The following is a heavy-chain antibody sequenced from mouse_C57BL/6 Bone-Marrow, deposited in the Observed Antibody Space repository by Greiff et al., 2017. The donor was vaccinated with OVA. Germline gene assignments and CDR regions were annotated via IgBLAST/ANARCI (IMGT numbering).Heavy chain of an antibody. D-gene: IGHD2-3*01. Sequence: EVQLMESGGGLVQPGGSLSLSCAASGFTFTDYYMSWVRQPPGKALEWLGFIRNKANGYTTEYSASVKGRFTISRDNSQSILYLQMNALRAEDSATYYCARYGHDGYFYAMDYWGQGTSVTVSS. V-gene: IGHV7-3*01. CDR3: ARYGHDGYFYAMDY. J-gene: IGHJ4*01. CDR2: IRNKANGYTT. CDR1: GFTFTDYY.